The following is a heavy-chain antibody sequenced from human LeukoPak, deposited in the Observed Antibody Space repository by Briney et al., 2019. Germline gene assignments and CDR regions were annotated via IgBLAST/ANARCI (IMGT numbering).Heavy chain of an antibody. CDR3: ARDGYCSSMTCDNWFDP. J-gene: IGHJ5*02. D-gene: IGHD2-2*01. V-gene: IGHV1-2*02. CDR1: GYTFTGYY. CDR2: INPNSGGT. Sequence: ASVKVSCKASGYTFTGYYMHWVRQAPGQGLEWMGWINPNSGGTNYAQKFQGRVTMTRDTSISTAYMELSRLRSDDTAVYYCARDGYCSSMTCDNWFDPWGQGTLVTVSS.